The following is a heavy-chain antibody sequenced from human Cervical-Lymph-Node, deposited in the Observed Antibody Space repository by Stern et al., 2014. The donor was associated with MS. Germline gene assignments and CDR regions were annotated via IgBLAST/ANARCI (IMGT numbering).Heavy chain of an antibody. CDR2: IIPIFGTA. D-gene: IGHD1-26*01. J-gene: IGHJ6*02. Sequence: VQLLESAAEVKKPGSSVKVSCKASGGTFSSYALSWVRQAPGQGLEWMGGIIPIFGTANYAQKFQGRVTITADESTSTAYMELSSLRSEDTAVYYCARGELKEGLVRGMDVWGQGTTVTVSS. CDR1: GGTFSSYA. CDR3: ARGELKEGLVRGMDV. V-gene: IGHV1-69*01.